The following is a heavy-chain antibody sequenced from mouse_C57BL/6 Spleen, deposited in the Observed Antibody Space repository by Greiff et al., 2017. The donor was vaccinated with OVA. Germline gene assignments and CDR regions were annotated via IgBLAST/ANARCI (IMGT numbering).Heavy chain of an antibody. CDR1: GYTFTSYW. J-gene: IGHJ1*03. CDR2: IYPGSGST. V-gene: IGHV1-55*01. CDR3: ARGVTTVVSLYCDV. D-gene: IGHD1-1*01. Sequence: QVQLQQPGAELVKPGASVKMSCKASGYTFTSYWITWVKQRPGQGLEWIGDIYPGSGSTNYNEKFKSKATLTVDTSSSTAYMQLSSLTSADSAVFYCARGVTTVVSLYCDVWGTGTTVTVSS.